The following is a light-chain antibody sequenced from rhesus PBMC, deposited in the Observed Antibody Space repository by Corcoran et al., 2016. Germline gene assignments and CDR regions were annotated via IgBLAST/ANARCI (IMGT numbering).Light chain of an antibody. J-gene: IGKJ4*01. CDR1: QGISTN. CDR2: AAS. V-gene: IGKV1-25*02. CDR3: QHGYGIT. Sequence: DIQMTQSPSSLSASVGDTVTITCQSSQGISTNLAWYQQKPGKVPKLLIYAASTLQSGVPSRFSGSGSGTECTLTISSLQPEDCATYYCQHGYGITFGGGTKVELK.